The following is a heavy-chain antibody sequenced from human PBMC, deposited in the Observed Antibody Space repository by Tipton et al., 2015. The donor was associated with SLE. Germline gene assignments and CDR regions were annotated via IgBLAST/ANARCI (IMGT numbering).Heavy chain of an antibody. D-gene: IGHD4-17*01. CDR1: GDSITNVGYY. V-gene: IGHV4-39*07. CDR2: IFYSGGT. J-gene: IGHJ4*02. Sequence: TLSLTCTISGDSITNVGYYWSWIRQRPGKGLEWVGSIFYSGGTYYNTSLESRVTISVDTSSNQFSLRLSSVSAADTAVYYCARHAGDYAYFDSWGQGTLFTVSS. CDR3: ARHAGDYAYFDS.